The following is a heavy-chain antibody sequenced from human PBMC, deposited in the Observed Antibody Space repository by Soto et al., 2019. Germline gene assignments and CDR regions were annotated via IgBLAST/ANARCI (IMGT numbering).Heavy chain of an antibody. J-gene: IGHJ4*02. D-gene: IGHD4-4*01. Sequence: NPSETLSLTCTVSGASINSGGYYWSWIRQLPGKGLEWIGYIYFSGSTYYDPSLGSRVTISLDTSQNQFSLKLSSVTAAYTAVYYCASGNACEVFLAYWRQVTLVIVSS. CDR2: IYFSGST. V-gene: IGHV4-31*03. CDR3: ASGNACEVFLAY. CDR1: GASINSGGYY.